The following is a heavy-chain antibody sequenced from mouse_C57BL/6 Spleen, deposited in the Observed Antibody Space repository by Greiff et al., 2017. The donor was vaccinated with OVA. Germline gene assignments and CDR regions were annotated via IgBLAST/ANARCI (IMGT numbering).Heavy chain of an antibody. Sequence: VQLQQSGAELVRPGASVTLSCKASGYTLTDYEMHWVKQTPVHGLEWIGAIDPETGGTAYNQKFKGKAILTADKSSSTAYMELRSLTSEDSAVYYCGGVPRFAYWGQGTLVTVSA. CDR3: GGVPRFAY. J-gene: IGHJ3*01. CDR2: IDPETGGT. CDR1: GYTLTDYE. V-gene: IGHV1-15*01.